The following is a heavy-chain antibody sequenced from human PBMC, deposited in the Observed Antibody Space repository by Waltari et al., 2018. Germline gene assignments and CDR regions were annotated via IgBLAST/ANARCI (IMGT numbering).Heavy chain of an antibody. CDR1: GGSISSSSYY. CDR3: ARRWGDY. J-gene: IGHJ4*02. Sequence: QLQLQESGPGLVKPSETLSLTCTVSGGSISSSSYYWGWIRQPPGKGLEWIGSIDYSGSTDDNPSLKSRVTISVDTSKNQFSLKLSSVTAADTAVYYCARRWGDYWGQGTLVTVSS. CDR2: IDYSGST. D-gene: IGHD3-16*01. V-gene: IGHV4-39*07.